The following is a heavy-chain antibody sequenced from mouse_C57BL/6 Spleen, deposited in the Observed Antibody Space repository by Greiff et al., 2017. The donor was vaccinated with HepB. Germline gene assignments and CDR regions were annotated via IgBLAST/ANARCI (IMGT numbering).Heavy chain of an antibody. CDR1: GYTFTDYE. CDR2: IDPETGGT. CDR3: TREDYDVPFAY. J-gene: IGHJ3*01. V-gene: IGHV1-15*01. Sequence: VQLQQSGAELVRPGASVTLSCKASGYTFTDYEMHWVKQTPVHGLEWIGAIDPETGGTAYNQKFTGKAILTADKSSSTAYMELRSLTSEDSAVYYCTREDYDVPFAYWGQGTLVTVSA. D-gene: IGHD2-4*01.